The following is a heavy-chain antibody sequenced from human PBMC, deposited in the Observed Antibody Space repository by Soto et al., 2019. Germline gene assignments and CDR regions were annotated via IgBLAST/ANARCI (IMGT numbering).Heavy chain of an antibody. CDR2: IYPNDSDT. J-gene: IGHJ5*02. CDR3: ARHGGAKAPDWFDL. Sequence: GESLKISCKGSGYNFTSYWIGWVRQMPGKGLEWMGIIYPNDSDTRYNPSFQGQVTISADKSISTAYLQWSSLKASDTAMYYCARHGGAKAPDWFDLWSQGTLVTVSS. D-gene: IGHD1-26*01. CDR1: GYNFTSYW. V-gene: IGHV5-51*01.